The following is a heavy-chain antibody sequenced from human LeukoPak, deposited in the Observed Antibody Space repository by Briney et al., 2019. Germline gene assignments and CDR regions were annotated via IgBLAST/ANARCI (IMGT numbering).Heavy chain of an antibody. V-gene: IGHV3-48*01. Sequence: PGGSLRPSCVASGFTFSSYSMNWVRQAPGKGLEWVSYISSSSSTIYYADSVKGRFTISRDNAKNSLYLQMNSLRAEDTAVYYCARDTPYYDILTGHARAFDIWGQGTMVTVSS. CDR1: GFTFSSYS. J-gene: IGHJ3*02. D-gene: IGHD3-9*01. CDR3: ARDTPYYDILTGHARAFDI. CDR2: ISSSSSTI.